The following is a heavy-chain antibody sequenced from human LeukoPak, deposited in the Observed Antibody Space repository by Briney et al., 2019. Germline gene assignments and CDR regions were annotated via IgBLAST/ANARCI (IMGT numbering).Heavy chain of an antibody. J-gene: IGHJ4*02. CDR1: GFTLSGYW. Sequence: RGSLRLSCVASGFTLSGYWMSWVRQAPGKGLEWVANIKQDGSEKYYVDSVKGRFTISRDNAKNSLYLQMNSLRAEDTAVYYCASYYDYWGQGTLVTVSS. V-gene: IGHV3-7*03. D-gene: IGHD3-10*01. CDR3: ASYYDY. CDR2: IKQDGSEK.